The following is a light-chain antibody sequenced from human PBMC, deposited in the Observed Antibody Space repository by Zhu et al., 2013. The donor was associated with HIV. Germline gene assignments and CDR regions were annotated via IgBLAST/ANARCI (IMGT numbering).Light chain of an antibody. CDR2: DDS. J-gene: IGLJ2*01. CDR3: QVWDIDSEQIV. Sequence: SYELTQPPSVSVAPGKTARITCGGNDIGSESVQWYQQKPGQAPVLVVYDDSDRPPGIPERFSGSNSGNTATLTITGVEAGDEADYYCQVWDIDSEQIVFGGGTKVTVL. V-gene: IGLV3-21*03. CDR1: DIGSES.